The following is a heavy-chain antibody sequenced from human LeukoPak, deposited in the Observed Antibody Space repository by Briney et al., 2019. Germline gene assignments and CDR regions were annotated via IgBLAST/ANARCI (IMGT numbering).Heavy chain of an antibody. J-gene: IGHJ1*01. V-gene: IGHV1-2*06. D-gene: IGHD4-17*01. CDR1: GYTFTGYY. Sequence: ASVKVSYKAFGYTFTGYYMHWVRQAPGQGLEWMGRINPNSGGTNYAQKFQGRVTMTRDTSISTAYMELSRLRSDDTAVYYCARVGVRYGDFPNWGQGTLVTVSS. CDR3: ARVGVRYGDFPN. CDR2: INPNSGGT.